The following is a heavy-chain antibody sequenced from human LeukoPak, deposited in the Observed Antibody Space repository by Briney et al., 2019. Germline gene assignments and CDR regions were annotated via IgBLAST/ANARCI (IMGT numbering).Heavy chain of an antibody. Sequence: GGSLRLSCAASGFTFSTYAMSWVRQAPGKGLEWVSTISSGGGFTYYSESVKGRFTISRDSSKSTLCLQMNSLRAEDTAVYYCAEDLRIRAGVPDYWGQGTLVTVSS. V-gene: IGHV3-23*01. J-gene: IGHJ4*02. CDR2: ISSGGGFT. CDR1: GFTFSTYA. D-gene: IGHD2-8*01. CDR3: AEDLRIRAGVPDY.